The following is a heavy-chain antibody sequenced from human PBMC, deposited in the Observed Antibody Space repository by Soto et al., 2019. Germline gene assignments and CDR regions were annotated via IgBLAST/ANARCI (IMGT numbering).Heavy chain of an antibody. CDR3: AREDYYHGMDV. V-gene: IGHV4-59*01. CDR1: GGSISGYY. CDR2: IHYSGST. J-gene: IGHJ6*02. Sequence: ETLSLTCTVSGGSISGYYWSWIRQPPGKGLQWIGYIHYSGSTNYNPSLKSRVTISADTSKNQFSLKLSSVIAADTAVYYCAREDYYHGMDVWGQGTTVTVSS.